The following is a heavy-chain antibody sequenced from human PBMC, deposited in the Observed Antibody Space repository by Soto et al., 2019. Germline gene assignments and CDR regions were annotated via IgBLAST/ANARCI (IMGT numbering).Heavy chain of an antibody. CDR1: GFTFSSYA. D-gene: IGHD3-3*01. J-gene: IGHJ4*02. CDR3: AKDGGITIFGVVIDY. V-gene: IGHV3-23*01. Sequence: GGSMRLSCAASGFTFSSYAMRWVRQAPGQGLAWVSAISGSGGRTYYADSVKGRFTISRDNSKNTLYLQMNSLRAEDTAVYYCAKDGGITIFGVVIDYWGQGTLVTVSS. CDR2: ISGSGGRT.